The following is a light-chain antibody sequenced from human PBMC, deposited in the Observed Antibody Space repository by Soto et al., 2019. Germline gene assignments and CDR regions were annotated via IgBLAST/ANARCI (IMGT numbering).Light chain of an antibody. CDR3: CSNAGSSTYV. Sequence: QSALTQPASVSGSPGQSITISCTGTSSDVGSHNLVSWYQQYPGKAPKLIIFEANKRPSGVSNRFSGSKSGSTASLTISGLQAEDEADYYCCSNAGSSTYVFGTGTKLPS. J-gene: IGLJ1*01. V-gene: IGLV2-23*01. CDR1: SSDVGSHNL. CDR2: EAN.